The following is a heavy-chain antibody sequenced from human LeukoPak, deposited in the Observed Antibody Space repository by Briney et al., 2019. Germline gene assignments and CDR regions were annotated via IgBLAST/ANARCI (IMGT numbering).Heavy chain of an antibody. J-gene: IGHJ4*02. CDR1: GGSISSYY. CDR2: IYYSGST. V-gene: IGHV4-59*01. D-gene: IGHD4-17*01. CDR3: ARGLREAQYGY. Sequence: SETLSLTCTVSGGSISSYYWSWIRQPPGKGLEWIGYIYYSGSTNYNPSLKSRVTISVDTSNNQFSLKLSSVPAADTAVYYCARGLREAQYGYWGQGTLVTVSS.